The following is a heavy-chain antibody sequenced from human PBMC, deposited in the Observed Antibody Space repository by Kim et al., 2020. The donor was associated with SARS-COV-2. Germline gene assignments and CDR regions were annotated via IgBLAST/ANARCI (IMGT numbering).Heavy chain of an antibody. CDR3: ASTPYNWNGWDY. Sequence: ASVKVSCKVSGYTLSEISMHWVRQAPGKGLEWMGSFDPQDGEGIYGQRFQGRVTMTEDTSTHTAYMELSSLRSEDAAVYYCASTPYNWNGWDYWGQGTLVTVSS. CDR1: GYTLSEIS. V-gene: IGHV1-24*01. D-gene: IGHD1-20*01. CDR2: FDPQDGEG. J-gene: IGHJ4*02.